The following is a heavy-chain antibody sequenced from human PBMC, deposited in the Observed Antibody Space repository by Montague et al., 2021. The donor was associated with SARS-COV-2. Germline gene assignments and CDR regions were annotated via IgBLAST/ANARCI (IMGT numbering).Heavy chain of an antibody. CDR1: GGSFSDYY. J-gene: IGHJ4*02. Sequence: SETLSLTCAVYGGSFSDYYWIWIRQSPGKGLEWIAEINHSGTTNYNFNPSLRSRVTISVDTSKSQFSLKLSSVTAADTGVYYCARWDPQTLTLIGLRGKSASDYWGQGTLVTVSS. V-gene: IGHV4-34*01. CDR3: ARWDPQTLTLIGLRGKSASDY. D-gene: IGHD4-23*01. CDR2: INHSGTT.